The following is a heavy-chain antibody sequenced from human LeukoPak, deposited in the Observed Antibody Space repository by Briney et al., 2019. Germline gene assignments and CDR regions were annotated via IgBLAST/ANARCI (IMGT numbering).Heavy chain of an antibody. CDR1: GFTVSSNY. J-gene: IGHJ4*02. CDR3: AKDKLGYSYGFDY. V-gene: IGHV3-53*05. CDR2: IYSGGST. Sequence: PGGSLRLSCAASGFTVSSNYMSWVRQAPGKGLEWVSVIYSGGSTYYADSMKGRFTISRDNSKNSLYLQMNSLRAEDTALYYCAKDKLGYSYGFDYWGQGTLVTVSS. D-gene: IGHD5-18*01.